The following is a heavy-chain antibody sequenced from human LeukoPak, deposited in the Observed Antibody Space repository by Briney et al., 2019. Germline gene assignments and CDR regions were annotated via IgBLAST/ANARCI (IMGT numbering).Heavy chain of an antibody. CDR1: GFTFSRYW. Sequence: AGGSLRLSCGVSGFTFSRYWMNWVRQAPGKGLVWVSRINSDGSSTSYADSVKGRFTISRDNAKNTLYLQMNSLRAEDTAVYYCARVRGGDYYDSSEPFDYWGQGTLVTVSS. D-gene: IGHD3-22*01. CDR3: ARVRGGDYYDSSEPFDY. J-gene: IGHJ4*02. CDR2: INSDGSST. V-gene: IGHV3-74*01.